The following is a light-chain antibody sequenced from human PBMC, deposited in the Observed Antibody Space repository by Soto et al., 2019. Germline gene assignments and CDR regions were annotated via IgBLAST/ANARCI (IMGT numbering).Light chain of an antibody. CDR3: QQYNSGWT. V-gene: IGKV1-5*03. Sequence: DIQMTQSPSTLSASVGDRVTITCRARQSISRWLAWYQQKPGKAPKLLIYKASTLESGVPSRFSGSGSGTEFTLTISSLQPDDSATYSCQQYNSGWTFGQGTKVEIK. CDR1: QSISRW. J-gene: IGKJ1*01. CDR2: KAS.